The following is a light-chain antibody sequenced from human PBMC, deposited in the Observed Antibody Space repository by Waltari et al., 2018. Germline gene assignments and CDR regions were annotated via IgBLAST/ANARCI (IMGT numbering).Light chain of an antibody. Sequence: QSALTQPASVSGSPGQSITISCTGTSSDVGVYNYVPWYQQHPGKAPKLIIYDVSERPSGVSDRFSGSKSGNTASLTSSGHQAEDEADYYGNSYTGSGSWVFGGGTKLTVL. CDR1: SSDVGVYNY. CDR3: NSYTGSGSWV. V-gene: IGLV2-14*01. CDR2: DVS. J-gene: IGLJ3*02.